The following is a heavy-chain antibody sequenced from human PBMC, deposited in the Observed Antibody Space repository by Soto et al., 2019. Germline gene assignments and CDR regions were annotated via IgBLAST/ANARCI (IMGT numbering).Heavy chain of an antibody. D-gene: IGHD5-12*01. J-gene: IGHJ6*02. CDR2: IIPIFGQA. V-gene: IGHV1-69*12. CDR3: ARDQDSGYVIKLRYFCKMAV. CDR1: GGTFSSYA. Sequence: QVQLMPSGAEVKKPGSSVKVSCKASGGTFSSYAIRWVRQAPGQGLEWMGGIIPIFGQANYAQKFQGRVTITADESTSTAYMELSSLRSEDTAVYYCARDQDSGYVIKLRYFCKMAVWGQGTTVTVSS.